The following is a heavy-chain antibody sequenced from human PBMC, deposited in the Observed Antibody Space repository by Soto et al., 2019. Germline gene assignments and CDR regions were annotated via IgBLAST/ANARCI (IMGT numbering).Heavy chain of an antibody. D-gene: IGHD5-12*01. CDR3: ARGRGYSGYDGGFYYYYGMDV. V-gene: IGHV4-59*01. J-gene: IGHJ6*02. Sequence: SETLSLTCTASGGSISSYYWSWIRQPPGMGLEWIGYIYYSGSTNYNPSLKSRVTISVDTSKNQFSLKLSSVTAADTAVYYCARGRGYSGYDGGFYYYYGMDVWGQGTTVTVSS. CDR2: IYYSGST. CDR1: GGSISSYY.